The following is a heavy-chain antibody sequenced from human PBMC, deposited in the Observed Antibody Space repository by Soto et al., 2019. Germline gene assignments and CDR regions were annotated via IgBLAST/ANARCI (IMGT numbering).Heavy chain of an antibody. CDR3: AKSIDAYNLHFYYGMDV. CDR1: GFTFSNYG. J-gene: IGHJ6*02. V-gene: IGHV3-30*18. CDR2: ILYDGSNK. D-gene: IGHD6-6*01. Sequence: GGSLRLSCAASGFTFSNYGMHWVRQTPGKGLEWVALILYDGSNKYYADSVKGRFTISRDNSKNTLYLQVSSLRAEDTAVYYCAKSIDAYNLHFYYGMDVRGPAPSVTVSS.